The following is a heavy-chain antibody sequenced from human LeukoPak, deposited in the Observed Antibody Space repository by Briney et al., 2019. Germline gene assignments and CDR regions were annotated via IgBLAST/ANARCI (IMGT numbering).Heavy chain of an antibody. CDR3: AVNSTKHTFDI. D-gene: IGHD5/OR15-5a*01. V-gene: IGHV4-59*08. CDR1: GGSISTYY. Sequence: PSETLSLTCTVSGGSISTYYWSWIQQPPRKGLEWIGSVYYSGSTNYNPSLKSRVSISVDTSKNQFSLELSSVTAADTAVYYCAVNSTKHTFDIWGQGTMVTVSS. J-gene: IGHJ3*02. CDR2: VYYSGST.